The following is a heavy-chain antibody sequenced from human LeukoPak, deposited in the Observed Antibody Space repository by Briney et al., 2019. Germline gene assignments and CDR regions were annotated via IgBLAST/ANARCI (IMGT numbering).Heavy chain of an antibody. CDR2: INPSGGST. Sequence: ASVKVSCKASGYTFTGYHMHWVRQAPGQGLEWMGIINPSGGSTSYAQKFQGRVTMTRDTSTSTVYMELSSLRSEDTAVYYCARDWGSYFDYWGQGTLVTVSS. CDR1: GYTFTGYH. J-gene: IGHJ4*02. CDR3: ARDWGSYFDY. D-gene: IGHD3-16*01. V-gene: IGHV1-46*01.